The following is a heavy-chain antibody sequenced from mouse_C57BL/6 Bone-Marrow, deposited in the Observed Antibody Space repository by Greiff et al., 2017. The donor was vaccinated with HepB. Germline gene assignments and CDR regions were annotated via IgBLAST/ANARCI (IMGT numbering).Heavy chain of an antibody. D-gene: IGHD1-1*01. CDR2: IHPNSGST. CDR1: GYTFTSYW. J-gene: IGHJ2*01. Sequence: QVQLQQPGAELVKPGASVKLSCKASGYTFTSYWMHWVKQRPGQGLEWIGMIHPNSGSTNYNEKFKSKATLTVDKSSSTAYMQLSSLTSEDSAVYDCARGGDITTVVDYWGQGTTLTVSS. CDR3: ARGGDITTVVDY. V-gene: IGHV1-64*01.